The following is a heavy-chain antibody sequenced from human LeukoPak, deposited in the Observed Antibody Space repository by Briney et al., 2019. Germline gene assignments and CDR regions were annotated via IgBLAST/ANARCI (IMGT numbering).Heavy chain of an antibody. CDR1: GFTFSGSA. CDR2: IRSKANSYAT. V-gene: IGHV3-73*01. D-gene: IGHD3-22*01. Sequence: GGSLKVSCAASGFTFSGSAMHWVRQAPGKGLEWVGRIRSKANSYATVYDASVKGRFTISRDDSKNTAYLQMNSLKTEDTAVYCCVRLPLDTNSYYYDYWGQGTLVTVSS. J-gene: IGHJ4*02. CDR3: VRLPLDTNSYYYDY.